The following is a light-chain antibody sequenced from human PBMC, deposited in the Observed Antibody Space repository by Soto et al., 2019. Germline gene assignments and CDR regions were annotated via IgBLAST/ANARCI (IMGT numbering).Light chain of an antibody. CDR3: QQYNNWPLT. CDR1: QGVSRK. V-gene: IGKV3-15*01. J-gene: IGKJ4*01. Sequence: DIVMTQSPATRSLAPGERVPFYCRASQGVSRKLAWYQHKPGQAPRLLISGASTGATGIPARFSGSGSGTEFTLTISSLQSEDFAVYSCQQYNNWPLTFGGGTKVDIK. CDR2: GAS.